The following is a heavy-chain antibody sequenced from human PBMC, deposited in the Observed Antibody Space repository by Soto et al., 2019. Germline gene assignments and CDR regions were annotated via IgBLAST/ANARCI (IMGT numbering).Heavy chain of an antibody. CDR3: ARGRYCLTGRCFPNWFDS. J-gene: IGHJ5*01. Sequence: SETLSLTCIVSGGSISSGDYFWSLILQHPWKGLEYIGYIYKSTTTYYNPSFESRVAISLDTSKSQFSLNVTSVTAADTAVYFCARGRYCLTGRCFPNWFDSWGQGTLVTV. CDR2: IYKSTTT. D-gene: IGHD2-15*01. V-gene: IGHV4-30-4*01. CDR1: GGSISSGDYF.